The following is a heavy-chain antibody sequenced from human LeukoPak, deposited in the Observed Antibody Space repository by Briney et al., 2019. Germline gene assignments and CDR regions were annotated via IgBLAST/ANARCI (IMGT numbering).Heavy chain of an antibody. J-gene: IGHJ4*02. D-gene: IGHD3-10*01. CDR2: IYPGDSDT. CDR1: GYSFTSYW. V-gene: IGHV5-51*01. Sequence: GESLKISCKGSGYSFTSYWIGWVRQMPGKGLEWMGIIYPGDSDTRYSPSFQGQVTISADKSISTAYPQWSSLKASDTAMYYCARVATMVRGVARGFDYWGQGTLVTVSS. CDR3: ARVATMVRGVARGFDY.